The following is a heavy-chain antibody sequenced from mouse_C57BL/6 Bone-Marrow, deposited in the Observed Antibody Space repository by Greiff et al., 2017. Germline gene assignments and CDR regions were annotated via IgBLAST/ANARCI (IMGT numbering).Heavy chain of an antibody. J-gene: IGHJ4*01. V-gene: IGHV5-6*01. CDR2: ISSGGSYT. Sequence: EVQVVESGGDLVKPGGSLKLSCAASGFTFSSYGMSWVRQTPDKRLEWVATISSGGSYTYYPDSVKGRFTISSDNAKNTLYLQMSSLKSEDTAMYYCARRPYYGNYDYAMDYWGQGTSVTVSS. CDR1: GFTFSSYG. D-gene: IGHD2-10*01. CDR3: ARRPYYGNYDYAMDY.